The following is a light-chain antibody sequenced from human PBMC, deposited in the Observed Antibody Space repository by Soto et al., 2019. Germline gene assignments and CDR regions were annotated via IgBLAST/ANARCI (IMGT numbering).Light chain of an antibody. CDR1: SSDVGGYEY. Sequence: QSALTQPRSVSGSPGQPVTISCTGTSSDVGGYEYVSWYQRHPGEAPKLMIYDVTERPSGVPDRFSGSKSGNTASLTISGLQAEYEADYFCCSFAGSHSVVFGGGTKLTVL. CDR2: DVT. V-gene: IGLV2-11*01. J-gene: IGLJ3*02. CDR3: CSFAGSHSVV.